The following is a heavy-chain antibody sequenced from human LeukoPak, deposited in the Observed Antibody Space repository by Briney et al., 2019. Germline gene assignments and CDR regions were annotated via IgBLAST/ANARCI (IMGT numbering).Heavy chain of an antibody. V-gene: IGHV3-33*06. CDR1: GFTFSGYG. D-gene: IGHD5-18*01. Sequence: PGGSLRLSCAASGFTFSGYGMHWVRQAPDKGLEWVAVIWYDGNNKYYADSVKGRFTISRDNSKNTLYLQMNSLRAGDTAVYYCAKDWGYTTMVSYYFDYWGQGALVTVSS. CDR3: AKDWGYTTMVSYYFDY. CDR2: IWYDGNNK. J-gene: IGHJ4*02.